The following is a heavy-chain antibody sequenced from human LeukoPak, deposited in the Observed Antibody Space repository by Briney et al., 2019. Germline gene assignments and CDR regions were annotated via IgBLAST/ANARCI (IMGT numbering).Heavy chain of an antibody. D-gene: IGHD5-24*01. CDR3: AREADGGDAFDI. J-gene: IGHJ3*02. CDR1: GGSFSGYY. CDR2: IYYSGST. Sequence: SETLSLTCAVYGGSFSGYYWSWIRQPPGKGLEWIGYIYYSGSTNYNPSLKSRVTISVDTSKNQFSLKLSSVTAADTAVYYCAREADGGDAFDIWGQGTMVTVPS. V-gene: IGHV4-59*01.